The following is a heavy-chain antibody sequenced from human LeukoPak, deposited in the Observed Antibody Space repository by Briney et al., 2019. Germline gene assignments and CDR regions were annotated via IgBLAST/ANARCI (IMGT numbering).Heavy chain of an antibody. J-gene: IGHJ4*02. Sequence: SVKVSCEASGGTFSSYAISWVRQAPGQGLEWMGRIIPILGIANYAQKFQGRVTITADKSTSTAYMELSSLRSEDTAVYYCARDEFSSSSYYWGQGTLVTVSS. CDR2: IIPILGIA. CDR1: GGTFSSYA. CDR3: ARDEFSSSSYY. D-gene: IGHD6-6*01. V-gene: IGHV1-69*04.